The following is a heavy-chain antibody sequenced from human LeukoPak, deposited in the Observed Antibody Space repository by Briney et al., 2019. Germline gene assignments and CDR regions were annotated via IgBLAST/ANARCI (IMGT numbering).Heavy chain of an antibody. V-gene: IGHV3-30*01. Sequence: GSLRLSCGASGFTFSSYALHRVRQAPGKGPEGVAVISYDGSNKYYADSVKGRFTISRDNSKNTLYLQMNSLRAEDTAVYYCARDLYYYGSGSYYPPGYWGQGTLVTVSS. J-gene: IGHJ4*02. CDR3: ARDLYYYGSGSYYPPGY. D-gene: IGHD3-10*01. CDR2: ISYDGSNK. CDR1: GFTFSSYA.